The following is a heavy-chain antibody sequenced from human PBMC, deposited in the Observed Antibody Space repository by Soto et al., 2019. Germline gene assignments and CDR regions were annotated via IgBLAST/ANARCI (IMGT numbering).Heavy chain of an antibody. D-gene: IGHD3-10*01. J-gene: IGHJ5*02. CDR2: IYYSGST. V-gene: IGHV4-59*01. CDR1: GGSISSYY. Sequence: SETLSLTCTVSGGSISSYYWSWIRQPPGKGLERIGYIYYSGSTNYNPSLKSRVTISVDTSKNQFSLKLSSVTAADTAVYYCARVWYNGSNWFDPWGQGTLVTVSS. CDR3: ARVWYNGSNWFDP.